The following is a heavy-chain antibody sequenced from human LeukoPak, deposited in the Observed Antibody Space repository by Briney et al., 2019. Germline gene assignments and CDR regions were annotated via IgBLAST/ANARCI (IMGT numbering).Heavy chain of an antibody. CDR3: ARDRRPYYYDSSGGDAWFDP. CDR1: GGSISSGGHY. D-gene: IGHD3-22*01. CDR2: IYYSGST. Sequence: SQTLSLTCTVSGGSISSGGHYWSWIRQHPGKGLEWIGYIYYSGSTYYNPSLKSRVTISVDTSKNQFSLKLSSVTAADTAVYYCARDRRPYYYDSSGGDAWFDPWGQGTLVTVSS. J-gene: IGHJ5*02. V-gene: IGHV4-31*03.